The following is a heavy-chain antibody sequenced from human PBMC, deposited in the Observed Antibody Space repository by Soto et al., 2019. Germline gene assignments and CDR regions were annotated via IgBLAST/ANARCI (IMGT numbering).Heavy chain of an antibody. V-gene: IGHV3-72*01. D-gene: IGHD3-9*01. CDR3: ARVGAFFDWLLSAPVI. CDR2: TRNKANSYTT. Sequence: GGSLRLSCAASGFTFSDHYMDWVRQAPGKGLKWVGRTRNKANSYTTEYAASVKGRFTISRDDSKNSLYLQMNSLKTEDTAVYYCARVGAFFDWLLSAPVIWGQGTMVTVSS. CDR1: GFTFSDHY. J-gene: IGHJ3*02.